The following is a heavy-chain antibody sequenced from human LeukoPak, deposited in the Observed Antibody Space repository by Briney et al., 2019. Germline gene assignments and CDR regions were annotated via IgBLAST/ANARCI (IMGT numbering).Heavy chain of an antibody. CDR3: ARGAPIDY. CDR2: IYNDETSA. V-gene: IGHV3-74*01. Sequence: TGGSLRLSCAASGFTFSNTWMYWVRQGPGKGLVWVSRIYNDETSATYADSVKGRFTISRDNAKNTLYLQMDSLRVDDTAVYYCARGAPIDYWGQGTLVTVSS. CDR1: GFTFSNTW. J-gene: IGHJ4*02.